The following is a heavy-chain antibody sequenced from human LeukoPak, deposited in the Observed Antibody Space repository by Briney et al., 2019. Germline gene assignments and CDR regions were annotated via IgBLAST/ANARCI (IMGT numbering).Heavy chain of an antibody. J-gene: IGHJ5*02. CDR1: GGTLYNHY. V-gene: IGHV4-59*11. CDR2: VLYSGAT. Sequence: PSETLSLTCTVSGGTLYNHYWSWIRQSPEKGLEWIGYVLYSGATTYNPSFRSRVTIAVDTSKNQVSLELSSVTAADTAVYCCARTEFNWFDPWGQGTRVTVSS. CDR3: ARTEFNWFDP. D-gene: IGHD3-10*01.